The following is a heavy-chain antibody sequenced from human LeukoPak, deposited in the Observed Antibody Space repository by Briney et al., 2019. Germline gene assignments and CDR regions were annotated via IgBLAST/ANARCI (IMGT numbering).Heavy chain of an antibody. J-gene: IGHJ4*02. CDR3: AAGDYFFDY. V-gene: IGHV1-69*13. D-gene: IGHD4-17*01. CDR1: GYTFTSYA. CDR2: IIPIFGTA. Sequence: GASVKVSCKASGYTFTSYAMNWVRQAPGQGLEWMGGIIPIFGTANYAQKFQGRVTITADESTSTAYMELSSLRSEDTAVYYCAAGDYFFDYWGQGTLVTVSS.